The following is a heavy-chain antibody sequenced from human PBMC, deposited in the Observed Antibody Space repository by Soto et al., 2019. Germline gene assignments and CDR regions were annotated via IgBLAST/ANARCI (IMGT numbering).Heavy chain of an antibody. V-gene: IGHV4-61*01. D-gene: IGHD2-2*01. Sequence: SETLSLTCTVSGDSVSSGSYYWSWIRQPPGKGLEWIAYIHHSGTTNYNPSLKSRVTISVDTSKNQFSLKLTSVTAADTAMFYCARGGGYCGTTSCYTYFFDYWGQGALVIVSS. CDR1: GDSVSSGSYY. CDR3: ARGGGYCGTTSCYTYFFDY. J-gene: IGHJ4*02. CDR2: IHHSGTT.